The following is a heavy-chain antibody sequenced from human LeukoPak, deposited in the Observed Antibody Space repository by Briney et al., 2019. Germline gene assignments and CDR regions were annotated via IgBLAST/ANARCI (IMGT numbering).Heavy chain of an antibody. J-gene: IGHJ5*01. CDR2: ITNSCRST. CDR3: AREASGNYYVFDS. CDR1: GFSFSNYF. Sequence: GGSLRLSCEASGFSFSNYFISWIRQAPGKGLEWVGYITNSCRSTSYADAVKGRFTISRDNAKKSVYLEMTDLRVEDNAVYYCAREASGNYYVFDSWGQGTPVTVSS. V-gene: IGHV3-11*06. D-gene: IGHD1-26*01.